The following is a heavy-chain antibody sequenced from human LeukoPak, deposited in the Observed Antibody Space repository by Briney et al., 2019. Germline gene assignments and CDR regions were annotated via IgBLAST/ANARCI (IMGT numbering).Heavy chain of an antibody. CDR2: IYYSGST. J-gene: IGHJ4*02. CDR1: GGSISSYY. CDR3: ARARTPKRIAAAGYFDY. D-gene: IGHD6-13*01. V-gene: IGHV4-59*12. Sequence: SETLSLTCTVSGGSISSYYWSWIRQPPGKGLEWIGYIYYSGSTNYNPSLKSRVTISVDTSKNQFSLKLSSVTAADTAVYYCARARTPKRIAAAGYFDYWGQGTLVTVSS.